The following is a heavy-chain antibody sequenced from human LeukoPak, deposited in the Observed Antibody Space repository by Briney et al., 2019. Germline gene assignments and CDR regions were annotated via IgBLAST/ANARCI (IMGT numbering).Heavy chain of an antibody. CDR2: IYYSGST. Sequence: PSETLSLTCTVSGGSISTYYWSWIRQPPGKGLEWIGYIYYSGSTNYNPSLKSRVTISVDTSKNEFSLKLSSVTAADTAVYYCARVGYFDWFTGPDWGQGTLVTVSS. CDR3: ARVGYFDWFTGPD. J-gene: IGHJ4*02. D-gene: IGHD3-9*01. CDR1: GGSISTYY. V-gene: IGHV4-59*08.